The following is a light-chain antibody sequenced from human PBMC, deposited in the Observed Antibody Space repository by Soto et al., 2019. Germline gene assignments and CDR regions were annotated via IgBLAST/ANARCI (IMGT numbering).Light chain of an antibody. CDR3: QAYDYGMTASV. CDR2: GNS. J-gene: IGLJ2*01. CDR1: RCNVGGVYD. V-gene: IGLV1-40*01. Sequence: QSALTQPPSVSGSPGQTVTISCTGSRCNVGGVYDVHWYQQHPGAAPKLVIFGNSNRPSGVPERFSGSKSGTSASLAITGLLTDDEADYYCQAYDYGMTASVFGGGTKLTVL.